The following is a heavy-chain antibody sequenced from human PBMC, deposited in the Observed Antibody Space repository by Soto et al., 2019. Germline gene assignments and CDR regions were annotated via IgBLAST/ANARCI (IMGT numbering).Heavy chain of an antibody. CDR3: ARTCREFWTIDEDYYGMDV. CDR1: GGTFSSYA. V-gene: IGHV1-69*13. J-gene: IGHJ6*02. Sequence: VASVKVSCKASGGTFSSYAISWVRQAPGQGLEWMGGIIPIFGTANYAQKFQGRVTITADESTSTAYMELSSLRSEDTAVYYCARTCREFWTIDEDYYGMDVWGQGTTVTVSS. CDR2: IIPIFGTA. D-gene: IGHD3-3*01.